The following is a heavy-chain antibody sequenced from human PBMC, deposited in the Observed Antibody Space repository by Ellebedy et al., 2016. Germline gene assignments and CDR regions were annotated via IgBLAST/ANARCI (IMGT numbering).Heavy chain of an antibody. CDR2: ISSSSSTI. Sequence: GGSLRLSCAASGFTFSSYSMNWVRQAPGKGLEWVSYISSSSSTIYYADSVKGRFTISRDNAKNSLYLQMNSLRAEDTAVYYCASMGATKKPDYWGQGTLVTVSS. CDR3: ASMGATKKPDY. V-gene: IGHV3-48*01. CDR1: GFTFSSYS. D-gene: IGHD1-26*01. J-gene: IGHJ4*02.